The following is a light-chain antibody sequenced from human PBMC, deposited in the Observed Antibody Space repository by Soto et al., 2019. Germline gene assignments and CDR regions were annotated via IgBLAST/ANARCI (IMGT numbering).Light chain of an antibody. CDR3: FSYTSSGTYV. CDR2: EVS. CDR1: SSDVGNYKY. J-gene: IGLJ1*01. Sequence: QSALTQAASVSGTTGQSITISCTGTSSDVGNYKYVSWYQQHPGKAPKLMIYEVSNRPSGVSNRFSGSKSGNTASLTISGLQAEDETDYYCFSYTSSGTYVFGTGTKVTVL. V-gene: IGLV2-14*01.